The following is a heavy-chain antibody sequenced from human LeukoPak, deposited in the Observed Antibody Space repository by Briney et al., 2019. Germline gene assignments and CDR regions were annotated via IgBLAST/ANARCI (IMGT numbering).Heavy chain of an antibody. D-gene: IGHD5-18*01. V-gene: IGHV3-21*01. CDR2: ISGSNDNT. J-gene: IGHJ4*02. Sequence: TGGSLRLSCAASGFTFSSYAMSWVRQAPGKGLEWVSSISGSNDNTYYADSVKGRFTISRDNAKNSLYLQMNSLRAEDTAVYYCAREPHTAMVIGYWGQGTLVTVSS. CDR3: AREPHTAMVIGY. CDR1: GFTFSSYA.